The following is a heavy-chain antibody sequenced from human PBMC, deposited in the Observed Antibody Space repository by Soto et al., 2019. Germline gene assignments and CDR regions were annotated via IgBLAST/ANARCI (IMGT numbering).Heavy chain of an antibody. CDR2: IWSDGGNK. CDR1: GFSFSSYG. V-gene: IGHV3-33*01. CDR3: ARDPYCSTTSCSYYFDY. J-gene: IGHJ4*02. D-gene: IGHD2-2*01. Sequence: GGSLRLSCETSGFSFSSYGMHWVRQAPGKGLQWVAVIWSDGGNKYYADPVKGRFTISRDNSKNTLYVQMNSLRAEDTAVYYCARDPYCSTTSCSYYFDYWGQGTLVTVS.